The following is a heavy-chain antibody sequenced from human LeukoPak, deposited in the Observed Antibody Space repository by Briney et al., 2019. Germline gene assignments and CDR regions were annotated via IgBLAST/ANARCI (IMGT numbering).Heavy chain of an antibody. V-gene: IGHV4-34*01. CDR2: INHSGST. CDR3: ARIFSSITYYYMDV. CDR1: GGSISSYY. J-gene: IGHJ6*03. D-gene: IGHD3-10*01. Sequence: PSETLSLTCTVSGGSISSYYWSWIRQPPGKGLEWIGEINHSGSTNYNPSLKSRVTISVDTSKNQFSLKLSSVTAADTAVYYCARIFSSITYYYMDVWGKGTTVTVSS.